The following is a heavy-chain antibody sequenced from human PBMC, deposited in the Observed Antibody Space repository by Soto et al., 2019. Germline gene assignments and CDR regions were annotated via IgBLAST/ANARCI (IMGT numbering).Heavy chain of an antibody. D-gene: IGHD3-10*01. J-gene: IGHJ4*02. CDR1: GFTFSSYG. Sequence: QVQLVESGGGVVQPGRSLRLSCAASGFTFSSYGMHWVRQAPGKGLEWVAVISYDGSNKYYADSVKGRFTISRDNSKNTLYLQMNSLRAEDTAVYYCAKDLTLLRGSGSYYNVPPLGYWGQGTLVTVSS. CDR3: AKDLTLLRGSGSYYNVPPLGY. CDR2: ISYDGSNK. V-gene: IGHV3-30*18.